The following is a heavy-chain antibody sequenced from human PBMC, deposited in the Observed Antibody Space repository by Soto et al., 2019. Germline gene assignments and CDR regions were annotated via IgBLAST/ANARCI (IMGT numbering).Heavy chain of an antibody. Sequence: GASVKVSCKASVYTFTSYAMHWVRQAPRQRLEWMGWINAGNGNTKYSQKFQGRVTITRDTSASTAYMELSSLRSEDTAVYYCARVAGRPYGSGSYPFYGMDVWGQGTTVTVSS. CDR1: VYTFTSYA. CDR2: INAGNGNT. D-gene: IGHD3-10*01. V-gene: IGHV1-3*01. J-gene: IGHJ6*02. CDR3: ARVAGRPYGSGSYPFYGMDV.